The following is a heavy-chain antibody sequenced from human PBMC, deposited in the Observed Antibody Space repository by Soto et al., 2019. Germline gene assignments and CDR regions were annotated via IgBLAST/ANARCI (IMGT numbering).Heavy chain of an antibody. CDR3: AREGQLVPQFDY. CDR1: GGTFSSYT. V-gene: IGHV1-69*08. CDR2: FIPILGIA. J-gene: IGHJ4*02. Sequence: QVQLVQSGAEVKKPGSSVKVSCKASGGTFSSYTISWVRQAPGQGLEWMGRFIPILGIANYAQKFQGRVTITADKSTSTAYMELSSLRSEDTAVYYCAREGQLVPQFDYWGQGTLVTVSS. D-gene: IGHD6-6*01.